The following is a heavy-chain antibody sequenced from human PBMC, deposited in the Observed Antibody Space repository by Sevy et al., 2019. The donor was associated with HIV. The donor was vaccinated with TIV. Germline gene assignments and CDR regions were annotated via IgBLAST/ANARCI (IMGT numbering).Heavy chain of an antibody. CDR2: ISAYNGHT. D-gene: IGHD4-17*01. CDR3: ARAGGADYGGSGWSRADFDS. J-gene: IGHJ4*02. CDR1: GYTFNHYG. Sequence: ATVKVSCKASGYTFNHYGICWVRQAPGQGLEWMGWISAYNGHTNYPQRFQGRITMTTDTSTSTAYMELRSLRSDDTAVYFCARAGGADYGGSGWSRADFDSWGQGTLVTVSS. V-gene: IGHV1-18*01.